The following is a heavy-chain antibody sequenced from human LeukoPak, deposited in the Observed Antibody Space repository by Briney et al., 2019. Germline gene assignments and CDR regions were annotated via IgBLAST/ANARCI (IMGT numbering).Heavy chain of an antibody. Sequence: GGSLRLSCAASGFTFSSYAMSWARQAPGKGLEWVSAISGSGGSTYYADSVKGRFTISRDNSKDTLYLQMNSLRAEDTAVYYCAKPASIFGWFDPWGQGTLVTVSS. CDR3: AKPASIFGWFDP. V-gene: IGHV3-23*01. D-gene: IGHD2/OR15-2a*01. CDR2: ISGSGGST. J-gene: IGHJ5*02. CDR1: GFTFSSYA.